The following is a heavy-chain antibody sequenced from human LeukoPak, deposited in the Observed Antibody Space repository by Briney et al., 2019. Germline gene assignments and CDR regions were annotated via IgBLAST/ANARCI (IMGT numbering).Heavy chain of an antibody. CDR3: ARHGTPAAAGSGFDI. CDR2: IYPGDSDT. Sequence: GESLKISCQGSGYSFTTYWIGWVRQMPGKGLEWMGIIYPGDSDTRYSPSFQGQVTISADKSSNTAFLQWSGLKASDTAMYYCARHGTPAAAGSGFDIWGQGTMVTVSS. J-gene: IGHJ3*02. V-gene: IGHV5-51*01. CDR1: GYSFTTYW. D-gene: IGHD6-13*01.